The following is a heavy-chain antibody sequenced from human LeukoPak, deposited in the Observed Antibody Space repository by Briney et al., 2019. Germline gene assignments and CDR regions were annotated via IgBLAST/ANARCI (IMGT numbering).Heavy chain of an antibody. D-gene: IGHD3-10*01. J-gene: IGHJ4*02. CDR3: ARDGYYGSGSYYS. Sequence: GASAKVSCKASGGTFSSYAISWVRQAPGQGLEWMGGIIPIFGTANYAQKFQGRVTITADESTSTAYMELSSLRSEDTAVYYCARDGYYGSGSYYSWGQGTLVTVSS. CDR1: GGTFSSYA. CDR2: IIPIFGTA. V-gene: IGHV1-69*13.